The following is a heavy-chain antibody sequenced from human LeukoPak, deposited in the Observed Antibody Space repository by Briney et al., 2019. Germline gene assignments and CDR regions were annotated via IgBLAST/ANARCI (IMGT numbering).Heavy chain of an antibody. CDR1: GYTFTGYY. CDR3: ARATYYYGSDFDY. J-gene: IGHJ4*02. Sequence: ASVKVSCKASGYTFTGYYMHWVRQAPGQGLEWMGWINPNSGGTNYAQKFQGRVTMTRDTSISTAYMELSRLRSDDTAVYYCARATYYYGSDFDYWGQGTLVTVSS. CDR2: INPNSGGT. D-gene: IGHD3-10*01. V-gene: IGHV1-2*02.